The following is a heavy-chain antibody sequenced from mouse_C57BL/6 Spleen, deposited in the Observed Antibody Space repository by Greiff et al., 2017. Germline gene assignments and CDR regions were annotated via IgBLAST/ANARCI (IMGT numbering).Heavy chain of an antibody. V-gene: IGHV1-77*01. CDR2: VGPGSGST. D-gene: IGHD2-3*01. J-gene: IGHJ4*01. CDR1: GYTFTDYY. CDR3: ARERLDDGYYRAMDY. Sequence: QVQLQQSGAELVKPGASVRISCKASGYTFTDYYINWVKQRPGQGLEWIGKVGPGSGSTYYNEKFKGKATLTADKSSSTAYMQLSSLTSEDSAVYFCARERLDDGYYRAMDYWGQGTSVTVSS.